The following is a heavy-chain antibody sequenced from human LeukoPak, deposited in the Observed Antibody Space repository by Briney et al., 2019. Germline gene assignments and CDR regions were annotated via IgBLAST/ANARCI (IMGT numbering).Heavy chain of an antibody. V-gene: IGHV4-4*07. Sequence: SETLSLTCTVSGGSISSYYWSWIRQPAGKGLEWIGRIYISGSTNYNPSLKSRVTMSVDTSKNQFSLKLSSVTAADTAVYYCARAFSSTTPRYYYYGMDVWGQGTTVTVSS. CDR3: ARAFSSTTPRYYYYGMDV. CDR2: IYISGST. D-gene: IGHD2-2*01. J-gene: IGHJ6*02. CDR1: GGSISSYY.